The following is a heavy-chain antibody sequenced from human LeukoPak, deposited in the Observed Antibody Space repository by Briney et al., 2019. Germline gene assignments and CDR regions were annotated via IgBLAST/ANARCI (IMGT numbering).Heavy chain of an antibody. CDR1: GFTFSSYW. CDR2: INSDGSST. V-gene: IGHV3-74*01. Sequence: GGSLRLSCAASGFTFSSYWMHWVRQAPGKGLVWVSCINSDGSSTRYADSVKGRFTISRENAKNTLYLQMNSLRAEDTAVYYCARVARWDGSGYLFDYWGQGTLVTVSS. D-gene: IGHD3-22*01. J-gene: IGHJ4*02. CDR3: ARVARWDGSGYLFDY.